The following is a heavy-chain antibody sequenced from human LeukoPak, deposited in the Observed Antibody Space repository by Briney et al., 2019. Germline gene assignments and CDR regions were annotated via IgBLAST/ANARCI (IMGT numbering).Heavy chain of an antibody. Sequence: SETLSLTCTVSGGSISSYYWSWIRQPAGKGLEWIGRTYTSGSTNYNPSLKSRVTMSVDTSKNQFSLKLSSVTAADTAVYYCARAPIMITFGGVIPDDAFDIWGQGTMVTVSS. J-gene: IGHJ3*02. D-gene: IGHD3-16*02. CDR1: GGSISSYY. CDR2: TYTSGST. V-gene: IGHV4-4*07. CDR3: ARAPIMITFGGVIPDDAFDI.